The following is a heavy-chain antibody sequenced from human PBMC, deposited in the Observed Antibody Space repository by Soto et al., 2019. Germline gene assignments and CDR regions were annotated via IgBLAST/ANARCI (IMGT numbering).Heavy chain of an antibody. CDR3: ARDLVATIGFSWFDP. CDR1: CGSISSYY. CDR2: IYYSGST. D-gene: IGHD5-12*01. J-gene: IGHJ5*02. Sequence: TSETLSLTCTVSCGSISSYYWSWIRQPPGKGLEWIGYIYYSGSTNYNPSLKSRVTISVDTSKNQFSLKLSSVTAADTAVYYCARDLVATIGFSWFDPWGQGTLVTVSS. V-gene: IGHV4-59*01.